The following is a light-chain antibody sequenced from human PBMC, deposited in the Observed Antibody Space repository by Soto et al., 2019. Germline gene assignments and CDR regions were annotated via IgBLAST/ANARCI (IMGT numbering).Light chain of an antibody. CDR3: QQYYSYWT. V-gene: IGKV1-5*01. Sequence: DIRMTQSPSTLSASVGDRVTITCRASQTISNWLAWYQQNPGKAPKLLIYDASSLEGGVPSRFSGSGSGTEFTLTLSSLQPDDFATYYCQQYYSYWTFGQGTKVEIK. CDR1: QTISNW. J-gene: IGKJ1*01. CDR2: DAS.